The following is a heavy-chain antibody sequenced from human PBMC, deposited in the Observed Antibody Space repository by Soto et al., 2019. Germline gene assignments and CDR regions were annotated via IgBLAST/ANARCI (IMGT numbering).Heavy chain of an antibody. CDR1: GFTFTSYA. J-gene: IGHJ4*02. CDR2: VSSDGST. D-gene: IGHD2-15*01. V-gene: IGHV3-23*01. Sequence: PGGSLRLSCAASGFTFTSYAMGWVRQAPGKGLEWVSVVSSDGSTYYADSVTGRFTVSRDNSKNTLSLQMNSLRAEDTAVYYCAKRRGAGGHFDYWGQGALVTVSS. CDR3: AKRRGAGGHFDY.